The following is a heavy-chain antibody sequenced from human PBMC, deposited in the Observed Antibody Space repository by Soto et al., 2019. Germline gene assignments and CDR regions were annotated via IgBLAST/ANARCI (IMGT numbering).Heavy chain of an antibody. J-gene: IGHJ4*02. D-gene: IGHD3-22*01. V-gene: IGHV3-21*01. CDR2: VTSSPSSM. Sequence: VGSLRLSCADSGFTFSGFSMNWFRQAPVKGLEWVSSVTSSPSSMFYADSVKGRFTISRDDAKDSLFLQMNSLRADDTAVYYCAREADFASSGYVLDYWGLGTLVTVSS. CDR3: AREADFASSGYVLDY. CDR1: GFTFSGFS.